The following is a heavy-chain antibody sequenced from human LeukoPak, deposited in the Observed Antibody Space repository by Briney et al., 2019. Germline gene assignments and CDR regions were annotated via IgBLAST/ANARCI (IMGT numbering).Heavy chain of an antibody. V-gene: IGHV6-1*01. CDR3: AKGGSYFDY. CDR2: TYYRSKWYY. D-gene: IGHD1-26*01. J-gene: IGHJ4*02. Sequence: SQTLSLTCAISGDSVSSNSAAWSWIRQSPSRGLEWLGRTYYRSKWYYDYAVSVKSRITINPDTSKNQFSLQLDSVTPEDTAMYFCAKGGSYFDYWGQGTLVTVSS. CDR1: GDSVSSNSAA.